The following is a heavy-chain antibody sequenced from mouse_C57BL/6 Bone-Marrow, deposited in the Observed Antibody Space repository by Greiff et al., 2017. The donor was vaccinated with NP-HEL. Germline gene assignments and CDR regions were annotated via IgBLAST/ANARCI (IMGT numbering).Heavy chain of an antibody. CDR2: IDPSDSYT. V-gene: IGHV1-59*01. CDR1: GYTFTSYW. Sequence: VQLQQPGAELVRPGTSVKLSCKASGYTFTSYWMHWVKQRPGQGLEWIGVIDPSDSYTNYNQKFKGKATLTVDTSSSTAYMQLSSLTSEDSAVYYCASGWSWYFDVWGTGTTVTVSS. J-gene: IGHJ1*03. D-gene: IGHD2-3*01. CDR3: ASGWSWYFDV.